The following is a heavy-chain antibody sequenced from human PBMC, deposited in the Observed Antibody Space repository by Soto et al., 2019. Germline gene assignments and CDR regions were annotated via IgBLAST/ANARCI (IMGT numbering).Heavy chain of an antibody. Sequence: QVQLVQSGAEVKKPGASMKVSCKASGFTFTSYGISWVRQAPGQGLEWMGWVSAYNGNTHYAQKLQGRATMTTDTSTTTAYMELSSLRSDDTAVYSCSRGGGSWQPHEDYWGQGTLVTVSS. D-gene: IGHD2-15*01. CDR3: SRGGGSWQPHEDY. CDR2: VSAYNGNT. V-gene: IGHV1-18*01. J-gene: IGHJ4*02. CDR1: GFTFTSYG.